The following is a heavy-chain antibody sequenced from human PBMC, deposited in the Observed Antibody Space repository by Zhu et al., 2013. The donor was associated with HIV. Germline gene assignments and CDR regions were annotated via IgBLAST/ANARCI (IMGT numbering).Heavy chain of an antibody. CDR1: GYSFTSYA. CDR3: ARSGGSSEYNWFDP. CDR2: INAGNGDT. V-gene: IGHV1-3*01. J-gene: IGHJ5*02. D-gene: IGHD6-19*01. Sequence: VQLVQSGAEVKKPGASVKVSCKASGYSFTSYAMHWVRQAPGQRLEWMGWINAGNGDTRYSQKFQGRVTVTRDTSASTAYMELSSLTSEDTAVYFCARSGGSSEYNWFDPWGQGTLVTVSS.